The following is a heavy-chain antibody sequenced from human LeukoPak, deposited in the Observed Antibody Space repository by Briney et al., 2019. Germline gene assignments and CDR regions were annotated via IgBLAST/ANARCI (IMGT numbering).Heavy chain of an antibody. CDR1: GCTFSSYG. CDR3: ANQHYYDSSGYYPLDY. CDR2: IRGDGSNK. D-gene: IGHD3-22*01. V-gene: IGHV3-30*02. Sequence: GGSLRLXCAAAGCTFSSYGMQWGRQAAGRGLGWGAFIRGDGSNKYYPDSEESRFTIARDNSKNTLYLQMNSLRAEDTAVYYCANQHYYDSSGYYPLDYWGQGTLVTVSS. J-gene: IGHJ4*02.